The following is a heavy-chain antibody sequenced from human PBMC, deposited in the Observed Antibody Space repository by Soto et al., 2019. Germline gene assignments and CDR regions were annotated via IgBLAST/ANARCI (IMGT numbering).Heavy chain of an antibody. V-gene: IGHV2-70*01. D-gene: IGHD1-26*01. J-gene: IGHJ6*02. CDR2: IDWDDDK. Sequence: TLSLTCAVYGGSFSGYYWSWIRQPPGKALEWLALIDWDDDKYYSTSLKTRLTISKDTSKNQVVLTMTNMDPVDTATYYCARTTSYTGIYGMDVWGQGTTVTVS. CDR1: GGSFSGYY. CDR3: ARTTSYTGIYGMDV.